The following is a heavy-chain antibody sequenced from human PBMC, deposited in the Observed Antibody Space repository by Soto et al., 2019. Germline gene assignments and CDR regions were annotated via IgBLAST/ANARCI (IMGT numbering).Heavy chain of an antibody. CDR2: INAGNGNT. J-gene: IGHJ4*02. CDR1: GYTFTNYA. CDR3: ARVSGYYLPDY. V-gene: IGHV1-3*01. D-gene: IGHD5-12*01. Sequence: ASVKVSCKASGYTFTNYAMHCVRQAPGQRLEWMGWINAGNGNTKYPQKFQGRVTITRDTSASTAYMELSSLRSEDTAVYYCARVSGYYLPDYWGQGTLVTVSS.